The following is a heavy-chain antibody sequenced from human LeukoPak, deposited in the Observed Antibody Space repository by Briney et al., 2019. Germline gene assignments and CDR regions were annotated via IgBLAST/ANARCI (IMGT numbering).Heavy chain of an antibody. V-gene: IGHV1-24*01. CDR2: FDPEDGET. CDR3: ATSSPKYYYYGMDV. Sequence: ASVKVSCKASGYTLTELSMHWVRQAPGKGLEWMGGFDPEDGETIYAQKFQGRVTMTEDTSTDTAYMELSSLRSEDTAVYYCATSSPKYYYYGMDVWGQGTTVTVSS. CDR1: GYTLTELS. J-gene: IGHJ6*02.